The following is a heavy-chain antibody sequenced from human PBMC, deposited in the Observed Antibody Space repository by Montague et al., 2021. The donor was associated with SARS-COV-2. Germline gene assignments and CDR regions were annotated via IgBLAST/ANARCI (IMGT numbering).Heavy chain of an antibody. V-gene: IGHV4-34*01. Sequence: SETLSLTCAVYGGSFSGYYWNWIRQPPGKGLEWIGEINHSGSTNYNPSLKSRVTMSVDTSKDQFSLKLSSVTAADTAVYYCARVPGSWPPRNWFDPWGQGTLVTVSS. CDR2: INHSGST. J-gene: IGHJ5*02. CDR1: GGSFSGYY. CDR3: ARVPGSWPPRNWFDP. D-gene: IGHD6-13*01.